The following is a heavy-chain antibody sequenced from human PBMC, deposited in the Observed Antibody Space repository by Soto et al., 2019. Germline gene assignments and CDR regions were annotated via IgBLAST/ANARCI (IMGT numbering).Heavy chain of an antibody. J-gene: IGHJ4*02. D-gene: IGHD2-15*01. CDR1: GFSLSTSGVG. CDR2: IYWDDDK. V-gene: IGHV2-5*02. Sequence: QITLKESGPTLVKPTQTLTLTCTFSGFSLSTSGVGVGWIRQPPGKALEWLALIYWDDDKRYSPSLKSRLTITEDTSKNQVVLTTTNIDPVVTATYYCAHRPAYCSGGSCYAGFDYWGQGTLVTVSS. CDR3: AHRPAYCSGGSCYAGFDY.